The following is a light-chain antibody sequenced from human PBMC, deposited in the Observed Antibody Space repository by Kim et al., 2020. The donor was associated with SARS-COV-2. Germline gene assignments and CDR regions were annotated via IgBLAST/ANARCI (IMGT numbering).Light chain of an antibody. Sequence: QSALTQPPSVSWSPGQSVTISCTGTSSDIGYYNGVSWYQQPPGTAPKLMIYEVSNRPSGVPDRFSGSKSGNTASLTISGLQTEDEADYYCSSYISSSTSVVFGGGTQLTVL. J-gene: IGLJ2*01. CDR2: EVS. V-gene: IGLV2-18*02. CDR1: SSDIGYYNG. CDR3: SSYISSSTSVV.